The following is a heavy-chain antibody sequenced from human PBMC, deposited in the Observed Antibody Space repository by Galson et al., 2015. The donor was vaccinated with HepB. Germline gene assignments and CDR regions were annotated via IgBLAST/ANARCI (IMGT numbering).Heavy chain of an antibody. Sequence: SVKVSCKASGGTFSSYTISWVRQAPGQGLEWMGRIIPILGIANYAQKFQGRVTITADKSTSTAYMELSSLRSEDTAVYYCARAVPEVPGWFDPWGQGTLVTVSS. CDR1: GGTFSSYT. CDR3: ARAVPEVPGWFDP. D-gene: IGHD1-14*01. CDR2: IIPILGIA. J-gene: IGHJ5*02. V-gene: IGHV1-69*02.